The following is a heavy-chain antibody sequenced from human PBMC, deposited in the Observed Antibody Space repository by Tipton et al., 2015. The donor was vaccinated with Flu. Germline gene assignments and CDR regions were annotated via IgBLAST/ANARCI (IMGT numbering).Heavy chain of an antibody. J-gene: IGHJ4*02. CDR1: GYAFNGYY. CDR2: INPNSGGT. V-gene: IGHV1-2*02. CDR3: ARVATIYSDSSGYYPFGY. D-gene: IGHD3-22*01. Sequence: QMQLVQSGPEVKKPGASVQVSCSASGYAFNGYYIHWVRQAPGQGLEWMGWINPNSGGTHFAQNFQGRVSMTTDTSISTVYMDLRRLTFGDTAVYYCARVATIYSDSSGYYPFGYWGQGTLVTVSS.